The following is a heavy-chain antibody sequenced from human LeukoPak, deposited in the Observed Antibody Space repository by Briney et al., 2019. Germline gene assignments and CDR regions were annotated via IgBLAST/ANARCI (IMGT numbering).Heavy chain of an antibody. Sequence: SVKVSCKASGYTFTSYALNWVRQAPGQGLEWMGGIIPIFGTANYAQKFQGRVTITADESTSTAYMELSSLRSEDTAVYYCARVEGIAAAGTMAADYYYGMDVWGQGTTVTVSS. D-gene: IGHD6-13*01. CDR2: IIPIFGTA. V-gene: IGHV1-69*13. J-gene: IGHJ6*02. CDR1: GYTFTSYA. CDR3: ARVEGIAAAGTMAADYYYGMDV.